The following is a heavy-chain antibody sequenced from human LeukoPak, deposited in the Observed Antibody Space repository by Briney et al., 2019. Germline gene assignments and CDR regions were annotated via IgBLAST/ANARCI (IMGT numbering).Heavy chain of an antibody. CDR3: ARHDDVPVIRRGFDF. V-gene: IGHV4-59*08. J-gene: IGHJ4*02. D-gene: IGHD2-21*02. CDR1: GGSVSYYY. Sequence: SETLSLTCTVSGGSVSYYYWSWIRQSPGKGLEWIGYIYCNRAALYSPSLRSRVSMSVEMSANQFSLRLTSVTAADTAVYYCARHDDVPVIRRGFDFWGQGILVTVSS. CDR2: IYCNRAA.